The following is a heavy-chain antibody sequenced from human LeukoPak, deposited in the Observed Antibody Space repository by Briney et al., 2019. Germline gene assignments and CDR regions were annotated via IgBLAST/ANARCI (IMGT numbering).Heavy chain of an antibody. D-gene: IGHD6-6*01. CDR2: IWYDGSNK. V-gene: IGHV3-33*01. CDR3: VRVVVSSSSDYFDY. J-gene: IGHJ4*02. CDR1: GFTFSSYG. Sequence: PGRSLRLSCAASGFTFSSYGMHWVRQAPGKGLEWVAVIWYDGSNKYYADSVKGRFTISRDNSKNTLYLQMISLRGEDTAVYYCVRVVVSSSSDYFDYWGQGTLVIVSS.